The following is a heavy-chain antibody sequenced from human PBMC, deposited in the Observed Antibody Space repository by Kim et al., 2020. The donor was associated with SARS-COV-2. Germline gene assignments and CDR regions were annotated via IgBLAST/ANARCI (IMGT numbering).Heavy chain of an antibody. Sequence: ADSVKGQFTISRDNPKNIVYMEMNSLRGDDTAVYYGAREDGSGSGRVDYWGQGNLVTVSS. J-gene: IGHJ4*02. V-gene: IGHV3-30*01. CDR3: AREDGSGSGRVDY. D-gene: IGHD3-10*01.